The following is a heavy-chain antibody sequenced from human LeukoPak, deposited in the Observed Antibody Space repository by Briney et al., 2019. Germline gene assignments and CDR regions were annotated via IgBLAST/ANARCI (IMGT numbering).Heavy chain of an antibody. J-gene: IGHJ4*02. CDR2: IVVGSGNT. CDR1: GFTFTSSA. CDR3: ARYSYDSSGYPFDY. D-gene: IGHD3-22*01. V-gene: IGHV1-58*02. Sequence: ASVKVSCKASGFTFTSSAMQWVRQARGQRLEWIGWIVVGSGNTNYAQKFQERVTITRDMSTSTAYMELSSLRSEDTAVYYCARYSYDSSGYPFDYWGQGTLVTVSS.